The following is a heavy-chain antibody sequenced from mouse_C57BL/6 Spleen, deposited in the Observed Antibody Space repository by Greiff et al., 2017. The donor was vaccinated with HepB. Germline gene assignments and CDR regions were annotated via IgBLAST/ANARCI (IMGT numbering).Heavy chain of an antibody. D-gene: IGHD2-5*01. CDR1: GFNIKDYY. Sequence: DVKLQESGAELVRPGASVKLSCTASGFNIKDYYMHWVKQRPEQGLEWIGRIDPEDGDTEYAPKFQGKATMTADTSSNTAYLQLSSLTSEATAVYYCTRYSNYPYFEYWGQGTTLTVSS. CDR3: TRYSNYPYFEY. CDR2: IDPEDGDT. V-gene: IGHV14-1*01. J-gene: IGHJ2*01.